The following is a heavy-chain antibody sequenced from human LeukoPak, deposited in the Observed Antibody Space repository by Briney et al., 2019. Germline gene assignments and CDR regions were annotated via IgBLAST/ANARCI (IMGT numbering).Heavy chain of an antibody. V-gene: IGHV1-2*06. CDR2: INPNSGGT. J-gene: IGHJ4*02. Sequence: GASGKVSCKASGYTFTGYYMHWVRQAPGQGLEWMGRINPNSGGTNYAQKFQGRVTMTRDTSISTAYMELSRLRSDDTAVYYCARATTIFGVVSSLDYWGQGTLVTVSS. CDR1: GYTFTGYY. D-gene: IGHD3-3*01. CDR3: ARATTIFGVVSSLDY.